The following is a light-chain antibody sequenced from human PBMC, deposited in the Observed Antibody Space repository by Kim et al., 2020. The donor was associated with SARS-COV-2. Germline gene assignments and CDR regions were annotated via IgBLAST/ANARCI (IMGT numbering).Light chain of an antibody. CDR1: QRISNW. CDR3: QQYNTYPWT. V-gene: IGKV1-5*01. Sequence: DIQMTQSPSSLSASVGDRVTITCRASQRISNWLAWYQQKPGKAPKLLIYDVSSLESGVPSRFSGSKSGTEFTLTISSLQSNDFATYYCQQYNTYPWTFGQGTKVEIK. CDR2: DVS. J-gene: IGKJ1*01.